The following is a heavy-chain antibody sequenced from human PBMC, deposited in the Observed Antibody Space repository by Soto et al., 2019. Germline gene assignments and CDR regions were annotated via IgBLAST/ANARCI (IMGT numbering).Heavy chain of an antibody. J-gene: IGHJ4*02. Sequence: PSETLSLTCTVPGGSISSGDYYWSWIRQHPGKGLEWIGHIYNSGSTYYNPSLKSRVTISVDTSKNQFSLKLNSVTAADTAVYYCARGLRDAWEASGYWGQGTVVTVSS. CDR2: IYNSGST. V-gene: IGHV4-31*03. CDR1: GGSISSGDYY. D-gene: IGHD1-26*01. CDR3: ARGLRDAWEASGY.